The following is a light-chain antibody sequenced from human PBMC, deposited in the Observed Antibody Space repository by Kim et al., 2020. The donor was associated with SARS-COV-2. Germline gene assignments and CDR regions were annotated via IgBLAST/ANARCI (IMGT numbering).Light chain of an antibody. Sequence: PASISCRPSPSLLHSNGYNYLDWYLQKPGQSPQLLIYLGSNRASGVPERFSGSGSGTDFTLKISRVEAEDVGIYYCMQALQSPFTFGPGTKGDIK. CDR1: PSLLHSNGYNY. CDR2: LGS. V-gene: IGKV2-28*01. J-gene: IGKJ3*01. CDR3: MQALQSPFT.